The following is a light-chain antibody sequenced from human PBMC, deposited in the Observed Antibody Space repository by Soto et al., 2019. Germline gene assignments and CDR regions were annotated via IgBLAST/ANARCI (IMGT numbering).Light chain of an antibody. CDR2: GNS. J-gene: IGLJ1*01. V-gene: IGLV1-40*01. CDR3: KSYDSSLSALYV. CDR1: SSNIGAGYD. Sequence: QSVLTQPPSVSGAPGQRVTIYCTGSSSNIGAGYDVHWYQQLPGTAPKLLIYGNSNRPSGVPDRFSGSKSGTSASLAITGLQAEDEADYYCKSYDSSLSALYVFGNGTKVTVL.